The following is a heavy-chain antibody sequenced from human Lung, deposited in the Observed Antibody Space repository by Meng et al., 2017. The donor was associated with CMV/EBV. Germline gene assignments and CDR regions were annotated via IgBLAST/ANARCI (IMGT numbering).Heavy chain of an antibody. Sequence: QAQQQGSGSGRVNPAVTLPLSCTADGGASITFHGSGSRNKKGKVHMGRAKDENSGSTNYNPSLASRVTISVDSSKNQFSLKLSSVTAADTAVYYCARHQNGGTYPLDYWGQGTLVTVSS. V-gene: IGHV4-59*08. CDR1: GGASITFH. CDR3: ARHQNGGTYPLDY. D-gene: IGHD3-16*02. CDR2: DENSGST. J-gene: IGHJ4*02.